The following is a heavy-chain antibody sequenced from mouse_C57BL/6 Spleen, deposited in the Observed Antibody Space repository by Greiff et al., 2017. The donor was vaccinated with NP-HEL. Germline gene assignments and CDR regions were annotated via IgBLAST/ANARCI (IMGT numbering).Heavy chain of an antibody. CDR1: GYAFSSYW. CDR3: ARITTGYAMDY. J-gene: IGHJ4*01. V-gene: IGHV1-80*01. D-gene: IGHD1-1*01. CDR2: IYPGDGDT. Sequence: QVQLQQSGAELVKPGASVKISCKASGYAFSSYWMNWVKQRPGQGLEWIGQIYPGDGDTNYNGKFKGKATLTADKSSSTAYMQLSSLTSEDSAVYFCARITTGYAMDYWGQGTSVTVSS.